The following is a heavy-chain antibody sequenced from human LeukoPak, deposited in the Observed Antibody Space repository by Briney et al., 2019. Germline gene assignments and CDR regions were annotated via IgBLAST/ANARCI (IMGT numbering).Heavy chain of an antibody. CDR2: IYYSGST. CDR1: GGSISSGGYY. J-gene: IGHJ4*02. V-gene: IGHV4-31*03. D-gene: IGHD3-22*01. CDR3: ARVPYDSSGYRFAY. Sequence: SQTLSLTCTVSGGSISSGGYYWSWIRQHPGKGLEWIGYIYYSGSTYYNPSLKSRVTISVDTSKNQFSLKLSSVTAADTAVYYCARVPYDSSGYRFAYWGQGTLVTVSS.